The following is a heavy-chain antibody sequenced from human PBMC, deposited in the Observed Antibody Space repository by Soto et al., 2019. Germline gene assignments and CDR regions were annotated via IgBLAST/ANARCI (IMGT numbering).Heavy chain of an antibody. D-gene: IGHD2-21*01. CDR3: GKVLIGATRHTDFDS. J-gene: IGHJ4*02. CDR1: GASSTSNFYY. Sequence: SETLSLTGAVSGASSTSNFYYWGWIRRPPGKGLEWIGSIYFDGSTYYKSSLKSRVTISLDTSKNQFSLKLTSVTAADTAVYYCGKVLIGATRHTDFDSWGQGTLVTVSS. CDR2: IYFDGST. V-gene: IGHV4-39*01.